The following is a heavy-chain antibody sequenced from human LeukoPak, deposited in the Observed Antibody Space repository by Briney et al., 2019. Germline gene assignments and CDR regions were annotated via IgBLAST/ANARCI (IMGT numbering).Heavy chain of an antibody. CDR3: ARGRRGIVVVPAAIGAFDI. Sequence: PSETLSLTCTVSGGSTSRYYWSWIRQPAGKGLEWIGRISTSGSTNYNPSLRSRVTMSVDTFKNQFSLKLSSVTAADTAVYYCARGRRGIVVVPAAIGAFDIWGQGTMVTVSS. CDR1: GGSTSRYY. J-gene: IGHJ3*02. D-gene: IGHD2-2*01. CDR2: ISTSGST. V-gene: IGHV4-4*07.